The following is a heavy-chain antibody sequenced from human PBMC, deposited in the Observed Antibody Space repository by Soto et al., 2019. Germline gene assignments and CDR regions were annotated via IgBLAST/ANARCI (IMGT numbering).Heavy chain of an antibody. V-gene: IGHV2-5*02. D-gene: IGHD1-20*01. CDR2: IYWDDER. CDR1: GFSLSSNGIA. Sequence: QITLKESGPTLVKPTQTLTLTCTFSGFSLSSNGIAVGWVRQAPGEALEWLALIYWDDERRYRPSLKNRLTIIKDTSKNQVVLTMTNMDPVDTATYYCVRSYNCYYPGTLDIWGQGISVTVSS. J-gene: IGHJ3*02. CDR3: VRSYNCYYPGTLDI.